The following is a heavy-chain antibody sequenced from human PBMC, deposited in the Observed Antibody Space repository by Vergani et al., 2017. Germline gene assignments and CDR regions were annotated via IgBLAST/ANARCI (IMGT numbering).Heavy chain of an antibody. V-gene: IGHV1-46*03. Sequence: QVLLVQSGAEVKKPRASVRVSCNTSGYTFTNYYIPWVRQAPGQGLEWMGIINPSGGSTTYAQQFPGRLTMTRDTSTITVFIDLSNLRSDATAVYYCARPHGDILPPDPRRLDYWGQGTLVTVSS. CDR2: INPSGGST. CDR3: ARPHGDILPPDPRRLDY. J-gene: IGHJ4*02. CDR1: GYTFTNYY.